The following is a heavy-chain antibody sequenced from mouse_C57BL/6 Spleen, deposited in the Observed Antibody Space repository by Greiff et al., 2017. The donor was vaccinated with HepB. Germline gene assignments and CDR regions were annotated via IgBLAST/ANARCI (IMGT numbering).Heavy chain of an antibody. J-gene: IGHJ4*01. D-gene: IGHD2-1*01. Sequence: EVKLMESGGGLVKPGGSLKLSCAASGFTFSSYAMSWVRQTPEKRLEWVATISDGGSYTYYPDNVKGRCTISRDNAKNNLYLQMSHLKSEDTAMYYCARDYYDYYAMDYWGQGTSVTVSS. CDR2: ISDGGSYT. V-gene: IGHV5-4*01. CDR3: ARDYYDYYAMDY. CDR1: GFTFSSYA.